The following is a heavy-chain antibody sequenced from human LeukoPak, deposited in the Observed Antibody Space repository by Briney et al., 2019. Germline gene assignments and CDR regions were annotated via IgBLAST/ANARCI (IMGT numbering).Heavy chain of an antibody. CDR3: AKDRDYYGSGSYYFDY. CDR1: GFTFSSYE. CDR2: ISSSGSTT. D-gene: IGHD3-10*01. Sequence: GGSLRLSCAASGFTFSSYEMNWVRQAPGKGLEWVSYISSSGSTTYYADSVKGRFTISRDNSKNTLYLQMNSLRAEDTAVYYCAKDRDYYGSGSYYFDYWGQGTLVTVSS. J-gene: IGHJ4*02. V-gene: IGHV3-48*03.